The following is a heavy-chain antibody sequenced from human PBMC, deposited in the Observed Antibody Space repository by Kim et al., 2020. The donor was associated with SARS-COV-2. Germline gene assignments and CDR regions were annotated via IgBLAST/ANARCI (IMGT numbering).Heavy chain of an antibody. V-gene: IGHV3-21*01. CDR3: ARGSSNCWGFDI. D-gene: IGHD2-2*01. Sequence: GGSLRLSCAASGFTFSSYSMNWVRQAPGKGLEWVSSISSSSSYIYYADSVKGRFTISRDNAKNSLYLQMNSLRAEDTAVYYCARGSSNCWGFDIWGQGTMVTVSS. J-gene: IGHJ3*02. CDR2: ISSSSSYI. CDR1: GFTFSSYS.